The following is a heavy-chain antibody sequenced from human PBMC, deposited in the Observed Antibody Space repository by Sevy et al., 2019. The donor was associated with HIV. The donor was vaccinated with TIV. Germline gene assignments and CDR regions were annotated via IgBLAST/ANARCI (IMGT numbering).Heavy chain of an antibody. CDR1: GGSISSSSYY. Sequence: SETLSLTCTVSGGSISSSSYYWGWIRQPPGKGLEWIGSIYYSGSTCYNPSLKSRVTISVDTSKNQFSLKLSSVTAADTAVYYCVRLKGGVVPAANYWGQGTLVTVSS. J-gene: IGHJ4*02. D-gene: IGHD2-2*01. V-gene: IGHV4-39*01. CDR3: VRLKGGVVPAANY. CDR2: IYYSGST.